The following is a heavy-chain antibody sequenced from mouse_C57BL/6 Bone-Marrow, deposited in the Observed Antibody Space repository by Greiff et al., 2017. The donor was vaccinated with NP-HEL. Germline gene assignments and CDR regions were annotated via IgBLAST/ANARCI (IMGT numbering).Heavy chain of an antibody. J-gene: IGHJ1*03. CDR1: GYTFTDYY. CDR2: INPYNGGT. D-gene: IGHD1-1*01. Sequence: SGPVLVKPGASVKMSCKASGYTFTDYYMNWVKQSHGKSLEWIGVINPYNGGTSYNQKFKGKATLTVDKSSSTAYMELNSLTSEDSAVYYCARKVVGTTVYFDVWGTGTTVTVSS. V-gene: IGHV1-19*01. CDR3: ARKVVGTTVYFDV.